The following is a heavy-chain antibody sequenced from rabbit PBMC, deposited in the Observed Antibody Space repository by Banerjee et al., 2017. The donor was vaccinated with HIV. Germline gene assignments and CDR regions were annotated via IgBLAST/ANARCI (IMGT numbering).Heavy chain of an antibody. CDR2: IYAGSSGNT. Sequence: QEQLEESGGDLVKPEGSLTLTCTASGFSFSSSYWICWVRQAPGKGLEWIACIYAGSSGNTYYASWAKGRFTISKTSSTTVTLQMTSLTVADTATYFCASEDTSSSVYYMGAFDPWGQGTLVTVS. D-gene: IGHD1-1*01. CDR3: ASEDTSSSVYYMGAFDP. CDR1: GFSFSSSYW. V-gene: IGHV1S45*01. J-gene: IGHJ2*01.